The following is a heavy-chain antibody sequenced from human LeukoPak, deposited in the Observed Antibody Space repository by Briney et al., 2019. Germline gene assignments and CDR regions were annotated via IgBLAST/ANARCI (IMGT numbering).Heavy chain of an antibody. CDR3: ARYASTAMVFDY. CDR2: IYYSGST. J-gene: IGHJ4*02. CDR1: GGSISSSSYY. Sequence: SETLSLTCTVSGGSISSSSYYWGWIRQPPGKGLEWIGSIYYSGSTYYNPSLKSRVTISVDTSKNQFSLKLSSVTAADTAAYYCARYASTAMVFDYWGQGTLVTVSS. D-gene: IGHD5-18*01. V-gene: IGHV4-39*01.